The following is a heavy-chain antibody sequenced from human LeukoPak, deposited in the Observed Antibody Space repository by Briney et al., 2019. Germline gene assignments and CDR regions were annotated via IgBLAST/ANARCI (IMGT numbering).Heavy chain of an antibody. Sequence: PGGSLRLSCAASGFTFSSYAMHWVRQAPGKGLERVAVISYDGSNKYYADSVKGRFTISRDNSKNTLYLQMNSLRAEDTAVYYCARDGSGYCSGGSCPYYFDYWGQGTLVTVSS. CDR1: GFTFSSYA. CDR3: ARDGSGYCSGGSCPYYFDY. CDR2: ISYDGSNK. J-gene: IGHJ4*02. D-gene: IGHD2-15*01. V-gene: IGHV3-30*04.